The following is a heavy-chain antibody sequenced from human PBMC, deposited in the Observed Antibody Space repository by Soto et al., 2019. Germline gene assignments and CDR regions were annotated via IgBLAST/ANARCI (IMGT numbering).Heavy chain of an antibody. Sequence: ASVKVSCKVSGYTLTELFMHWGGQAPGKGVEWMGWISAYNGNTNYAQKLQGRVTMTTDTSTSTAYMELRSLRSDDTAVYYCARRGIDSSGWYSAYYFDDWGQGTLVTVSS. J-gene: IGHJ4*02. CDR3: ARRGIDSSGWYSAYYFDD. D-gene: IGHD6-19*01. CDR2: ISAYNGNT. V-gene: IGHV1-18*01. CDR1: GYTLTELF.